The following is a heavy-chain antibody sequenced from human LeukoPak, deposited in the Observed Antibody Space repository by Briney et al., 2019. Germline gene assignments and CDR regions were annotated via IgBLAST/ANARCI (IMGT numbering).Heavy chain of an antibody. CDR3: ARDRYYYDSSGYYYYYYMDV. D-gene: IGHD3-22*01. Sequence: GASVKVSCKASGGTFSSYAISWVRQAPGQGLEWMGGIIPIFGTANYAQKFQGRVTITADESTSTAYMELSSLRSEDTAVYYCARDRYYYDSSGYYYYYYMDVWGKGTTVTISS. CDR2: IIPIFGTA. V-gene: IGHV1-69*13. CDR1: GGTFSSYA. J-gene: IGHJ6*03.